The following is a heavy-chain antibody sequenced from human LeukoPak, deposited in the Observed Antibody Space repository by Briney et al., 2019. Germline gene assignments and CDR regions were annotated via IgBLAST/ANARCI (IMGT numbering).Heavy chain of an antibody. J-gene: IGHJ5*02. Sequence: SETLSLTCTVSGGSISSYYWSWIRQPPGKGLEWIGYIYYSGGTNYNPSLKSRVTISVDTSKNQFSLKLSSVTAADTAVYYCARENYGDYEENWFDPWGQGTLVTVSS. CDR2: IYYSGGT. CDR1: GGSISSYY. V-gene: IGHV4-59*01. CDR3: ARENYGDYEENWFDP. D-gene: IGHD4-17*01.